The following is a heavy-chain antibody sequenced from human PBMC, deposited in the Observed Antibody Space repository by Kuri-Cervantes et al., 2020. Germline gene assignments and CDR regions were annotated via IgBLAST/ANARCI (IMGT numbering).Heavy chain of an antibody. CDR3: ARRGYADNYFDY. CDR2: IHHSGST. D-gene: IGHD1-1*01. V-gene: IGHV4-39*01. J-gene: IGHJ4*02. CDR1: VGSISSTTYY. Sequence: ESLKISCTVSVGSISSTTYYWGWIRQPPGKGLEWIGSIHHSGSTYYNPSLKSRVSISVDMSKNQFSLNLSSVTAADTAVYYCARRGYADNYFDYWGRGTLVTVSS.